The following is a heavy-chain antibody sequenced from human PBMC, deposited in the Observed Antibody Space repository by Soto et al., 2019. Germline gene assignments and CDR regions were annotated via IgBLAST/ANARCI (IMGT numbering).Heavy chain of an antibody. Sequence: QVQLVQSGAEVKKPGASVKVSCKASGYTFTSYAMHWVRQAPGQGLEWMGWINAGNGNTKYSQKFQGRVTITRDTSASTAYMELSSLRSEDTAVYYCARGGEKTRDAFDIWGQGTMVTVSS. CDR2: INAGNGNT. V-gene: IGHV1-3*01. CDR3: ARGGEKTRDAFDI. J-gene: IGHJ3*02. CDR1: GYTFTSYA.